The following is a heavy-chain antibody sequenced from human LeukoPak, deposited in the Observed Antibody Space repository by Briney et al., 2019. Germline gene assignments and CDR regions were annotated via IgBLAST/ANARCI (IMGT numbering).Heavy chain of an antibody. CDR1: GYTFNSYY. CDR3: ARAEMATMGEMGFDY. D-gene: IGHD5-24*01. Sequence: GASVKVSCKASGYTFNSYYMHWVRQAPGQGLEWMGIINPSGGSTSYAQKFQGRVTMTRDTSTSTVYMELSSLRSEDTAVYYCARAEMATMGEMGFDYWGQGTLVTVSS. V-gene: IGHV1-46*02. CDR2: INPSGGST. J-gene: IGHJ4*02.